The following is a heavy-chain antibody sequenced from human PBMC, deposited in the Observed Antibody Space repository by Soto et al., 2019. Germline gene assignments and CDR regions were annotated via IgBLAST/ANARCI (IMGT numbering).Heavy chain of an antibody. CDR2: MYNSEDT. Sequence: QVQLQESGPGLVRPSETLSLTCTVSAASISSYYWTWIRQPPGKGLEWIGHMYNSEDTKYNPSLKSRVPMSVDTSKNQFSLKLRSVTAADTAIYYCVIHATDRHGNAEDWYFDLWGRGTLVTVSS. V-gene: IGHV4-59*08. J-gene: IGHJ2*01. CDR3: VIHATDRHGNAEDWYFDL. D-gene: IGHD2-15*01. CDR1: AASISSYY.